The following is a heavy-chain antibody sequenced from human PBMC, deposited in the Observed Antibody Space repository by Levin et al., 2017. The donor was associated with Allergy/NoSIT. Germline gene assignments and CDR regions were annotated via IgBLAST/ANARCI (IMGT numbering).Heavy chain of an antibody. V-gene: IGHV4-34*01. CDR2: INHSGST. J-gene: IGHJ1*01. D-gene: IGHD3-10*01. CDR1: GGSFSGYY. Sequence: SETLSLTCAVYGGSFSGYYWSWIRQPPGKGLEWIGEINHSGSTNYNPSLKSRVTISVDTSKNQFSLKLSSVTAADTAVYYCARPSRITMVRGVIWHFQHWGQGTLVTVSS. CDR3: ARPSRITMVRGVIWHFQH.